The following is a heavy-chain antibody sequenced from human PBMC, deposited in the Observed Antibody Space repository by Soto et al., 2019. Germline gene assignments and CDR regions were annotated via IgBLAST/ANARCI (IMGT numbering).Heavy chain of an antibody. CDR1: GFTFSSYA. CDR3: ASSKVGAFDY. V-gene: IGHV3-30-3*01. D-gene: IGHD1-26*01. J-gene: IGHJ4*02. CDR2: ISYDGSNK. Sequence: GGSLRLSCAASGFTFSSYAMHWVRQAPGKGLEWVAVISYDGSNKYYADSVKGRFTISRDNSKNTLYLQMNSLRAEDTAVYYCASSKVGAFDYWGQGTLVTVSS.